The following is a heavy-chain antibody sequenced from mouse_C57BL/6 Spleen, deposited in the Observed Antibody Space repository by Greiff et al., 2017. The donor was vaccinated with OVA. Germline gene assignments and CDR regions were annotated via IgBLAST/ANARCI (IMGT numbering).Heavy chain of an antibody. CDR3: ARDQGTVRYFDV. V-gene: IGHV5-4*01. Sequence: EVKLMESGGGLVKPGGSLKLSCAASGFTFSSYAMSWVRQTPEKRLEWVATISDGGSYTYYPDNVKGRFTISRDNAKNNLYLQMSHLKSEDTAMYYCARDQGTVRYFDVWGTGTTVTVSS. CDR2: ISDGGSYT. CDR1: GFTFSSYA. D-gene: IGHD1-1*01. J-gene: IGHJ1*03.